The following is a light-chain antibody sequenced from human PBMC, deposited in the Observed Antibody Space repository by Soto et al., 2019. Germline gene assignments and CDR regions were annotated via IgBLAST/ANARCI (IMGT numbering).Light chain of an antibody. J-gene: IGLJ1*01. CDR2: EVS. V-gene: IGLV2-14*01. CDR3: CSYTSSTTYV. CDR1: SSDVGGYKY. Sequence: QSALTQPPSASGSPGQSVTISCTGTSSDVGGYKYVSWYQQHPGKAPKLMIYEVSNRPSGVSDRFSGSKSGNTASLTISGLQAEDEADYYCCSYTSSTTYVFGTGTKLTVL.